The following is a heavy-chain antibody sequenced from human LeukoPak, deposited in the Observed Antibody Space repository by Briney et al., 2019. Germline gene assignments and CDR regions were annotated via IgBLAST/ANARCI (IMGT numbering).Heavy chain of an antibody. CDR2: IYYTGST. Sequence: PSETLSLTCAVSGGSISGYFWSWSRQPPGKGLEWIGYIYYTGSTIYNPSLRSRVTMSVDVSKNQFSLDLTSVTAADTAVYYCARDKVWGQGTLVTVSS. J-gene: IGHJ4*02. CDR3: ARDKV. CDR1: GGSISGYF. V-gene: IGHV4-59*12.